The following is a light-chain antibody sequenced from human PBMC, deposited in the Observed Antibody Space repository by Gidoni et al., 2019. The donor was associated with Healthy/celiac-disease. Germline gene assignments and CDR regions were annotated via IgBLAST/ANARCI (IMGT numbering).Light chain of an antibody. CDR1: QSISSY. J-gene: IGKJ1*01. CDR2: AAS. V-gene: IGKV1-39*01. CDR3: QQSYSTPPWT. Sequence: DIQMTQSPSSLSASVGDRVNITCRASQSISSYLNWYQPKPGKAPKLLVYAASSLQSEVQSRFSGSGSGTDFTLNISSLQPEDFATYYCQQSYSTPPWTFXXXTKVEIK.